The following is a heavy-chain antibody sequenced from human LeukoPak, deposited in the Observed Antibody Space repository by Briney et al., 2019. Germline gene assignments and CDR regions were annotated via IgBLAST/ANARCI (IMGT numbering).Heavy chain of an antibody. CDR1: GGSISYYY. D-gene: IGHD3-22*01. V-gene: IGHV4-59*01. Sequence: SETLSLTCTVSGGSISYYYWSWIRQPPGKGLELIGYIYYSGSTNYNPSLKSRVTISIDTSKNQFSLRLTSVTAADTAVYYCARWRPYFYDSSGYVDYWGQGTLVTVSS. CDR2: IYYSGST. J-gene: IGHJ4*02. CDR3: ARWRPYFYDSSGYVDY.